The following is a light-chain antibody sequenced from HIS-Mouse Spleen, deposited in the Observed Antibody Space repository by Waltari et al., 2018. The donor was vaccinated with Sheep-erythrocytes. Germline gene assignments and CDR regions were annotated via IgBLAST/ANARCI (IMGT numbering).Light chain of an antibody. CDR2: EDS. CDR1: ALSKKY. J-gene: IGLJ3*02. Sequence: SYELTQPPSVSVSPGQTARITCSGDALSKKYAYWYQQKSGQAPVLVIYEDSKRPSGVPGRFAGSSSGTMATLTISGAQVEDDADYYCYSTDSSGNHWVFGGGTKLTVL. CDR3: YSTDSSGNHWV. V-gene: IGLV3-10*01.